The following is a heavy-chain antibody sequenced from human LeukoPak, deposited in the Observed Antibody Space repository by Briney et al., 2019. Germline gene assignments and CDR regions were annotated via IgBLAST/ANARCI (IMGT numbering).Heavy chain of an antibody. CDR2: IKQDGSEK. J-gene: IGHJ5*02. Sequence: GGSLRLSCAASGFTFSNYWMSWVRQAPGKGLEWVANIKQDGSEKFFVDSVKGRFTISRDNAKNSLYLQMNSLRAEDTAVYYFAREAGRYSSGCYFWFDPWGQGTLGTVSS. V-gene: IGHV3-7*01. D-gene: IGHD6-19*01. CDR3: AREAGRYSSGCYFWFDP. CDR1: GFTFSNYW.